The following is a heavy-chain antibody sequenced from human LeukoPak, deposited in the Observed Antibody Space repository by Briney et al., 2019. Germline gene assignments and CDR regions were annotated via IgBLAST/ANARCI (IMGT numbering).Heavy chain of an antibody. Sequence: SETLSLTCTVSGXSISGYYWNWVRQPPGKGLEWIGLIHYSGSTTYNPSLKSRLTMSVDTSKNQFSLKLSSVTAADTAVYYCARDYGDYIGALDIWGLGTMVTVSS. D-gene: IGHD4-17*01. J-gene: IGHJ3*02. V-gene: IGHV4-59*12. CDR1: GXSISGYY. CDR3: ARDYGDYIGALDI. CDR2: IHYSGST.